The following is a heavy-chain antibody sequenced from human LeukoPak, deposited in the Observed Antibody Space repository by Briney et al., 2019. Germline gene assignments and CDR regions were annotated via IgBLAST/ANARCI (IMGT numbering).Heavy chain of an antibody. Sequence: ASVKVSCKASGYTFTSYDINWVRQATGQGPEWMGWMNPNSGNTGYAQKFQGRVTMTRNTAISTAYMELSGLRSEDTAVYYCASPSAQIPHSSGYYNAWGQGTLVTVSS. D-gene: IGHD3-22*01. CDR1: GYTFTSYD. J-gene: IGHJ5*02. CDR2: MNPNSGNT. CDR3: ASPSAQIPHSSGYYNA. V-gene: IGHV1-8*01.